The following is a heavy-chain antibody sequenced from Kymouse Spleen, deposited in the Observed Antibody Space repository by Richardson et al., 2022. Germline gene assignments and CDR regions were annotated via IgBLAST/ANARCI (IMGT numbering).Heavy chain of an antibody. V-gene: IGHV3-53*01. Sequence: EVQLVESGGGLIQPGGSLRLSCAASGFTVSSNYMSWVRQAPGKGLEWVSVIYSGGSTYYADSVKGRFTISRDNSKNTLYLQMNSLRAEDTAVYYCARDSSSSRYYGMDVWGQGTTVTVSS. J-gene: IGHJ6*02. CDR2: IYSGGST. CDR3: ARDSSSSRYYGMDV. D-gene: IGHD6-6*01. CDR1: GFTVSSNY.